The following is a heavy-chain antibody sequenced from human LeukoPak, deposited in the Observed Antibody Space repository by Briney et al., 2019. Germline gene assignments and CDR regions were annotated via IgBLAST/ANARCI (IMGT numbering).Heavy chain of an antibody. CDR3: AIAPVEGGYVSHFDN. V-gene: IGHV3-74*01. CDR2: INTDGSGT. Sequence: GGSLRLSCAASGFTFSSYWMHWVRQAPGKGLVWVSRINTDGSGTAYTDPVKGRFSISRDKAKNTLYMEVNSLRAEDTAVYYCAIAPVEGGYVSHFDNWGQGTLVTVSS. J-gene: IGHJ4*02. CDR1: GFTFSSYW. D-gene: IGHD5-12*01.